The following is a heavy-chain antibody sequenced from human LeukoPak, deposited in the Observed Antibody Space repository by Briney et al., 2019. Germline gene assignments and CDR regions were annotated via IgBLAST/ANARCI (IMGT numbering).Heavy chain of an antibody. CDR3: ARAPRVASTGRFDY. J-gene: IGHJ4*02. CDR2: ISGYTGNT. D-gene: IGHD6-13*01. Sequence: GASVKVSCKASGYSFTNYGVNWVRQAPGQGLEWLGWISGYTGNTDYAQKFQGRVNMTTDTSTTTAYMELRSLRSDDTAVYYCARAPRVASTGRFDYWGQGTLVTVSS. CDR1: GYSFTNYG. V-gene: IGHV1-18*01.